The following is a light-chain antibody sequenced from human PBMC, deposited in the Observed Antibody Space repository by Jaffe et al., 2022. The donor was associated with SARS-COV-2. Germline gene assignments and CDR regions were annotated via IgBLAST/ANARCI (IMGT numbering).Light chain of an antibody. Sequence: QSVLTQPPSVSAAPGQKVTISCSGSTSNIGNNAVSWYQQLPGTAPKLLIYENNKGLSGTPDRFSGSKSGTSATLGITGLQTGDEADYYCGTWDSSLSAYVFGIGTKVTVL. CDR3: GTWDSSLSAYV. V-gene: IGLV1-51*02. CDR1: TSNIGNNA. CDR2: ENN. J-gene: IGLJ1*01.